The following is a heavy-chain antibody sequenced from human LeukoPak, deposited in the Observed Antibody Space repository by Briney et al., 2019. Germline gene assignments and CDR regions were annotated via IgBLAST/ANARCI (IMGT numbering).Heavy chain of an antibody. V-gene: IGHV3-21*04. CDR1: GFTFSSYS. J-gene: IGHJ4*02. CDR3: VKDSGWFHFDS. Sequence: PGGSLRLSCAASGFTFSSYSMNWVRQAPGKGLEWVSSISSSSSYIYYADSVKGRFTISRDNAKNSLYLQMNGLRAEDTAMYYCVKDSGWFHFDSWGQGTLVTVSS. CDR2: ISSSSSYI. D-gene: IGHD6-19*01.